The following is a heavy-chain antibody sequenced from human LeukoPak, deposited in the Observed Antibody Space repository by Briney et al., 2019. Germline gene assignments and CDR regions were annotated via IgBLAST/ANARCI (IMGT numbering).Heavy chain of an antibody. CDR3: ARVDTVMAYYFDL. Sequence: GGSLRLSCAASGFTVRTNCMIGVRQAPGKGLEWVFTIYSGGTTYYADYVMGRFTISRHNSRNTLYLKMNTLRAEDTDVYYCARVDTVMAYYFDLWGQGTLVTVSS. V-gene: IGHV3-53*04. CDR2: IYSGGTT. J-gene: IGHJ4*02. D-gene: IGHD5-18*01. CDR1: GFTVRTNC.